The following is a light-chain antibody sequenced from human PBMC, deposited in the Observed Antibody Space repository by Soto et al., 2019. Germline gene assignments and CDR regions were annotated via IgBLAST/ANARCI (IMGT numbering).Light chain of an antibody. J-gene: IGKJ1*01. CDR3: QQYYSSPWT. V-gene: IGKV3-20*01. CDR2: GAS. Sequence: EIVLTQSPGTLSLSPGERATLSCRASQSISSSYLAWYQQKPGQAPRLLIYGASSRATGTPDRFSGSGSGTDFTLTISRLEPEDFAVYYCQQYYSSPWTFGLGTTVDIK. CDR1: QSISSSY.